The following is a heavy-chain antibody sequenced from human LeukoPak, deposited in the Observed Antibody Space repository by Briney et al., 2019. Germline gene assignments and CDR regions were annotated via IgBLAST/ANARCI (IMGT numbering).Heavy chain of an antibody. J-gene: IGHJ5*02. CDR1: GYTFTGYY. V-gene: IGHV1-2*02. CDR3: ARVVEFSNYWFDP. Sequence: ASVKVSCKASGYTFTGYYMHWVRQAPGQGLEWMGWINPNSGGTNYAQKFQGRVTMTRDTSISTAYMELSRLRSDDTAVYYCARVVEFSNYWFDPWGHGTLVTVSS. D-gene: IGHD1-26*01. CDR2: INPNSGGT.